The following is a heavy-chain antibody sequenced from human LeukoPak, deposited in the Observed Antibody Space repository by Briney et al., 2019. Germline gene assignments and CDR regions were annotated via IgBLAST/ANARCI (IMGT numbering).Heavy chain of an antibody. CDR2: IYYSGST. CDR1: GGSISSSSYY. V-gene: IGHV4-39*01. Sequence: KPSETLSLTCTVSGGSISSSSYYWGWIRQPPGKGLEWIGSIYYSGSTYYNPSLKSRVTISVDTSKNQSSLKLSSVTAADTAVYYCARLPLLDYYDSSGYYRDYWGQGTLVTVSS. J-gene: IGHJ4*02. D-gene: IGHD3-22*01. CDR3: ARLPLLDYYDSSGYYRDY.